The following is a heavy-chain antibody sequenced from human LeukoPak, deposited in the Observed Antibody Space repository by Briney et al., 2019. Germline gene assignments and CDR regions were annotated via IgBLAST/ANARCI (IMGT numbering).Heavy chain of an antibody. CDR2: IIPILGIA. CDR1: GGTFSSYA. D-gene: IGHD2-15*01. Sequence: ASVKVSCKASGGTFSSYAISWVRQAPGQGLEWMGRIIPILGIANYAQKFQGRVTITADKSTSTAYMELSSLRSEDTAVYYCARDLAADYFDYWGQGTLVTVSS. CDR3: ARDLAADYFDY. J-gene: IGHJ4*02. V-gene: IGHV1-69*04.